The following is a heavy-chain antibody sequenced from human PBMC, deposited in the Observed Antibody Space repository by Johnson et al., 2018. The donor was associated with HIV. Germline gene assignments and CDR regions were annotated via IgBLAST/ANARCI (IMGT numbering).Heavy chain of an antibody. CDR1: GFTFDTYG. Sequence: QVQLVESGGGVVQPGRSLRLSCAASGFTFDTYGMHWVRQAPGKGLEWVAVIWYDGSNKYYADSVKGRFTISRDNSKNTLYLQMNSLRAEDTAVYYCARGRYAFDIWGQGTMVTVSS. CDR3: ARGRYAFDI. J-gene: IGHJ3*02. CDR2: IWYDGSNK. V-gene: IGHV3-33*01.